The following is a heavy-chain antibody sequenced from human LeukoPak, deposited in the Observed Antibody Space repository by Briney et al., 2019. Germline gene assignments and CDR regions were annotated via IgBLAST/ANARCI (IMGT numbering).Heavy chain of an antibody. CDR3: AKDRAWPLNWFDP. Sequence: GGSLRLSCAASGFTFSTYAMSWVRQAPGKGLEWVSTISGSGANTYYADSVRGRFTISRDNSKNTLYLQMNSLRAEDTAVYYCAKDRAWPLNWFDPWGQGTLVTVSS. J-gene: IGHJ5*02. V-gene: IGHV3-23*01. CDR1: GFTFSTYA. CDR2: ISGSGANT. D-gene: IGHD1-26*01.